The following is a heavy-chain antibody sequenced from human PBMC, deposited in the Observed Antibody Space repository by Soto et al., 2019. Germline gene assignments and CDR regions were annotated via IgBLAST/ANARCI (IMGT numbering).Heavy chain of an antibody. D-gene: IGHD2-8*01. CDR1: GFTFSSYA. V-gene: IGHV3-64*01. Sequence: EVQLVESGGGLVQPGGSLRLSCADSGFTFSSYAMHWVRQAPGKGLEYVSAISSNGGSTYYANSVKGRFTISRDNSKNTLYLQMGSLRAEDMAVYYCASEYCTNGVCYHDYWGQGTLVTVSS. CDR2: ISSNGGST. CDR3: ASEYCTNGVCYHDY. J-gene: IGHJ4*02.